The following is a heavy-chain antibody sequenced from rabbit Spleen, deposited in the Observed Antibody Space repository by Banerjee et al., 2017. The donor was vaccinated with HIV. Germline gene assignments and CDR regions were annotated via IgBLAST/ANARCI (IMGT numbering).Heavy chain of an antibody. Sequence: EQLEESGGGLVKPEGSLTLTCKASGVSFSDKDVMCWVRQAPGKGLEWIACIDTGDGDTYYANWAKGRFTISKTSSTTVTLQMTSLTAADTATYFCARNYVNVFDPWGQGTLVTVS. CDR3: ARNYVNVFDP. D-gene: IGHD1-1*01. CDR2: IDTGDGDT. V-gene: IGHV1S45*01. J-gene: IGHJ2*01. CDR1: GVSFSDKDV.